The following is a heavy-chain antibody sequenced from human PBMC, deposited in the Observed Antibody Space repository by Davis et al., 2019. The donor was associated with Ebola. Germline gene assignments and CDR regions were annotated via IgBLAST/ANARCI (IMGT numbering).Heavy chain of an antibody. D-gene: IGHD3-10*01. CDR2: ISYDGSNK. J-gene: IGHJ4*02. Sequence: GGSLRLSCAASGFTFSSYGMHWVRQAPGKGLEWVAVISYDGSNKYYADSVKGRFTISRDNSKNTLYLQMNSLRAEDTAVYYCAAPGGTYGSGSYYYHFDYWGQGTLVTVSS. CDR1: GFTFSSYG. V-gene: IGHV3-30*03. CDR3: AAPGGTYGSGSYYYHFDY.